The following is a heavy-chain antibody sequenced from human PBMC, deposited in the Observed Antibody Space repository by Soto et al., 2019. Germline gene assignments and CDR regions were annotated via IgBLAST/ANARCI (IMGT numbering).Heavy chain of an antibody. CDR2: IYYSGST. Sequence: QVQLQESGPGLVKPSQTLSLTCTVSGDSISSGAHYWSWIRQHPGKGLEWIGYIYYSGSTYYNPSLRSRVTISVDTSKNQFSLKLSSVTAADTAVYYCARVSTTVTTGGYFDYWGQGALVTVSS. J-gene: IGHJ4*02. V-gene: IGHV4-31*03. CDR3: ARVSTTVTTGGYFDY. CDR1: GDSISSGAHY. D-gene: IGHD4-4*01.